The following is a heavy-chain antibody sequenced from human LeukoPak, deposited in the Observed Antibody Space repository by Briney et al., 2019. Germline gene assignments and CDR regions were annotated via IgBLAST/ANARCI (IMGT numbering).Heavy chain of an antibody. CDR1: GGTFSSYA. D-gene: IGHD2-15*01. CDR2: IIPILGIA. Sequence: GASVKVSCKASGGTFSSYAISWVRQAPGQGLEWMGRIIPILGIANYAQKFQGRVTITADKSTSTAYMELSSLRSEDTAVYYCARDSDSVAAADYWGQGTLVTVSS. CDR3: ARDSDSVAAADY. J-gene: IGHJ4*02. V-gene: IGHV1-69*04.